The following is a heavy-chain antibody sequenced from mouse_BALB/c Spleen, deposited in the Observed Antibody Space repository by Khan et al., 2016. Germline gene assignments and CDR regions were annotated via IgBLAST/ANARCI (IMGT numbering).Heavy chain of an antibody. D-gene: IGHD1-1*02. CDR1: GYTFTSYN. Sequence: QVQLQQPGAELVKPGASVKMSCKASGYTFTSYNMHWVKQTPGQGLEWIGAIYPGNGDTSYNQKFKGKATLTADKSSSTAYMQLSSLTSEDSAVYYCARSCGRNHSPFYAMDYWGQGTSVTVSS. CDR3: ARSCGRNHSPFYAMDY. V-gene: IGHV1-12*01. J-gene: IGHJ4*01. CDR2: IYPGNGDT.